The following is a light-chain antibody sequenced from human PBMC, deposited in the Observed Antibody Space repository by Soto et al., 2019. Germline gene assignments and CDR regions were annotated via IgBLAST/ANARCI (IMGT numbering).Light chain of an antibody. CDR2: DAS. CDR3: QQYNFWPPLT. Sequence: EIVMTQSPATLSVSPGERATLSCRASQSVNSNLAWYRQKPGQAPRLLISDASTRATGVPARFSGSGSGTEFTLTISSLQSEDSGIYYCQQYNFWPPLTLGGGTKVGIK. CDR1: QSVNSN. V-gene: IGKV3-15*01. J-gene: IGKJ4*01.